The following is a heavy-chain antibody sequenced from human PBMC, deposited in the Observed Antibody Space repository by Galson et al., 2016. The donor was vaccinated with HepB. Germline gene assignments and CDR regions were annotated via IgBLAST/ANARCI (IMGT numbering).Heavy chain of an antibody. D-gene: IGHD2-2*01. J-gene: IGHJ5*02. CDR2: ISYDGNNK. Sequence: SLRLSCAASGFTFSSYAMHWVRQAPGKGLEWVAVISYDGNNKYYGDSVKGRFTISRDNYRSTLSLQMNTLSPEDTAVYYCARGGVRFCSGTSCYSGTVWFDPRGQGTQVTVSS. V-gene: IGHV3-30-3*01. CDR1: GFTFSSYA. CDR3: ARGGVRFCSGTSCYSGTVWFDP.